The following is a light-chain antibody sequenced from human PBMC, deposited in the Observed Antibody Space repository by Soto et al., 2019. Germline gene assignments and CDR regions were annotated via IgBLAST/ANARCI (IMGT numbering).Light chain of an antibody. CDR2: LNSDGSH. V-gene: IGLV4-69*01. CDR1: SGHSSYA. J-gene: IGLJ2*01. CDR3: QTWGTGIRVV. Sequence: QLVLTQSPSASASLGASVKLTCTLSSGHSSYAIAWHQQQPEKGPRYLMKLNSDGSHNKGDGIPDRFSGSSSGAERYLTISSLQSEDEADYYCQTWGTGIRVVFGGGTQLNVL.